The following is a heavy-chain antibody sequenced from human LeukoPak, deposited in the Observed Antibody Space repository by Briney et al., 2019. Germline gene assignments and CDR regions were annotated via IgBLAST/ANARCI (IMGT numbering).Heavy chain of an antibody. V-gene: IGHV3-30-3*01. D-gene: IGHD6-19*01. CDR3: ARDFQWLRAMDV. CDR2: MSYDGSNK. J-gene: IGHJ6*02. CDR1: GFTFSDYA. Sequence: GRSLRLFCAASGFTFSDYAMHWVRQAPGKGLEWVAVMSYDGSNKYYADSVKGRFTISRDNSKNTLYVQMNSLRVEDTAVYYCARDFQWLRAMDVWGQGTTVTVSS.